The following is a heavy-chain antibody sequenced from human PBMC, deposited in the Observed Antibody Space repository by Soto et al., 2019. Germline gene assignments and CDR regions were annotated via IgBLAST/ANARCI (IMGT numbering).Heavy chain of an antibody. CDR1: GGSISSYY. CDR2: IYYSGST. D-gene: IGHD3-10*01. V-gene: IGHV4-59*01. Sequence: SETLSLTCTVSGGSISSYYWSWIRQPPGKGLEWIGYIYYSGSTNYNPSLKSRVTISVDTSKNQFSLKLSSVTAADTAVYYCARLGANMVRGVPYYYGMDVWGQGTTVTVSS. CDR3: ARLGANMVRGVPYYYGMDV. J-gene: IGHJ6*02.